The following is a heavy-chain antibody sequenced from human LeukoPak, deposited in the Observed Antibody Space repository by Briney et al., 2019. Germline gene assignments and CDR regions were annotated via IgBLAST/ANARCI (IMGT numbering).Heavy chain of an antibody. CDR3: AKASRADFVVVVAGFEY. J-gene: IGHJ4*02. CDR2: IIASGSTT. CDR1: GFTFTNFE. V-gene: IGHV3-48*03. Sequence: TGGSLRLSCAASGFTFTNFELSWVRQAPGKGLEWVSYIIASGSTTYYADSGRGRFTISRDNAENSLYLQISSLRAEDTAVYYCAKASRADFVVVVAGFEYWGQGTLVTVSS. D-gene: IGHD2-15*01.